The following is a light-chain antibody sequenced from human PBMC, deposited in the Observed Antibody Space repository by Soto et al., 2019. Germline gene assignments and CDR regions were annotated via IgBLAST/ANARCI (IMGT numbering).Light chain of an antibody. J-gene: IGLJ1*01. Sequence: QSALTQPASVSGSPGQSIAISCTGTSSDVGSYYLVSWYQQQPGKATKLMFYDVTKRPSGVSSRFSGSSSANTASLTISGLHAEDDADYYCCSSAGGGTYVFGTGTKLTVL. CDR2: DVT. V-gene: IGLV2-23*02. CDR1: SSDVGSYYL. CDR3: CSSAGGGTYV.